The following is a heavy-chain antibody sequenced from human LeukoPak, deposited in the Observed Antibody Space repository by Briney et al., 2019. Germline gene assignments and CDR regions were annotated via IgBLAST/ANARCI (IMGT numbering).Heavy chain of an antibody. J-gene: IGHJ4*02. CDR3: AKGAGRSGWSPNDY. CDR2: IRDSGTST. V-gene: IGHV3-23*01. Sequence: GGSLRLSCAASGFTFITYAMTWVRQAPGKGLEWVSSIRDSGTSTYYPDSVKGRFAISRDNSKNTLYLQMNSLRVEDTAIYYCAKGAGRSGWSPNDYWGQGTLVIVSA. D-gene: IGHD6-19*01. CDR1: GFTFITYA.